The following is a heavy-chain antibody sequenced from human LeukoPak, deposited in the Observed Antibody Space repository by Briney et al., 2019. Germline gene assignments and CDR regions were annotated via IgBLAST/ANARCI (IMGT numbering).Heavy chain of an antibody. V-gene: IGHV3-66*01. J-gene: IGHJ3*02. CDR2: IYSGGST. D-gene: IGHD3-9*01. Sequence: GGSLRLSCAASGFTVSSNYMTWVRQAPGKGLEWVSVIYSGGSTYYADSVKGRFTISRDNSKNTLYLQMNSLRAEDTAVYYCARDIYYDILTGPDAFDIWGQGTMVTVSS. CDR3: ARDIYYDILTGPDAFDI. CDR1: GFTVSSNY.